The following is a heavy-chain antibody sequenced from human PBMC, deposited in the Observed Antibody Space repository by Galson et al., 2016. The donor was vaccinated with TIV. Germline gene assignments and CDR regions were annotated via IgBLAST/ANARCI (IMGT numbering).Heavy chain of an antibody. CDR1: GYTFTDYY. J-gene: IGHJ5*02. CDR3: ARTKYSSTSRSAGYFDP. Sequence: SVKVSCKASGYTFTDYYLHWVRQAPGQGLELIGWINPNSGGTKYTQKFQGRVTMTRDTSISTVSMELNILKSDDTALYYCARTKYSSTSRSAGYFDPWGRGTLVTVSS. CDR2: INPNSGGT. V-gene: IGHV1-2*02. D-gene: IGHD2-2*01.